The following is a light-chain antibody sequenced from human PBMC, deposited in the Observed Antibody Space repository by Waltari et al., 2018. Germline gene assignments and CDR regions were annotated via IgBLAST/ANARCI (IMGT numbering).Light chain of an antibody. J-gene: IGKJ1*01. V-gene: IGKV1-5*03. CDR1: QSINSW. CDR3: QQYTSPPWT. Sequence: DIQMTQSPSTLSASVGDRVTITYRASQSINSWLAWYQQKPGKAPTLLIQKASILESGVPSRFSGSGSGTEFTLTISSLQPDDFATYFCQQYTSPPWTFGQGTKVEIK. CDR2: KAS.